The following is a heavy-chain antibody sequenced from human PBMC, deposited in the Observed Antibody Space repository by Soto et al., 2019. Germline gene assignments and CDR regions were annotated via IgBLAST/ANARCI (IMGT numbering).Heavy chain of an antibody. Sequence: QVQLVQSGAEVKKPGSSVKVSCKASGGTFSSYAISWVRQAPGQGLEWMGGIIPIFGTANYAQKFQGRVTMTADESTSTAYMELSSLRSEDTAVYYCARSTYYYDSSGLDYYYGMDVWGQGTTVTVSS. CDR3: ARSTYYYDSSGLDYYYGMDV. CDR2: IIPIFGTA. CDR1: GGTFSSYA. J-gene: IGHJ6*02. D-gene: IGHD3-22*01. V-gene: IGHV1-69*12.